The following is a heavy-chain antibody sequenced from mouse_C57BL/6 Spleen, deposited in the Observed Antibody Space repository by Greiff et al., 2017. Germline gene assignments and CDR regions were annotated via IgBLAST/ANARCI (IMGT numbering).Heavy chain of an antibody. CDR1: GFTFSDAW. V-gene: IGHV6-6*01. CDR2: IRNKANNHAT. J-gene: IGHJ2*01. D-gene: IGHD2-3*01. Sequence: EVKLMESGGGLVQPGGSMKLSCAASGFTFSDAWMDWVRQSPEKGLEWVAEIRNKANNHATYYAESVKGRFTISRDDSKSSVYLQMNSLRAEDTGIYYCTWDPMDGGGYFDYWGQGTTLTVSS. CDR3: TWDPMDGGGYFDY.